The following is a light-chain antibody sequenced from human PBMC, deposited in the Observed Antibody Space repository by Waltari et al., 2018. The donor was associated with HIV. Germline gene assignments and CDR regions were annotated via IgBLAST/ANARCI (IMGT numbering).Light chain of an antibody. Sequence: YELTQSPSVSVPPGQTATINCFGDAFPKQFAYWYHHKPGQAPVLLISKDKGRPSGIPDRFSGSGSGTTVTLTISGVRAEDEADYYCQSTDITGTYAVFGPGTKVTVL. CDR1: AFPKQF. J-gene: IGLJ1*01. CDR2: KDK. CDR3: QSTDITGTYAV. V-gene: IGLV3-25*03.